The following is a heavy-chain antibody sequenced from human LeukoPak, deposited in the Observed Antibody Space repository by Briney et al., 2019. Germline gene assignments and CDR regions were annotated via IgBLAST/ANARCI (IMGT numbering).Heavy chain of an antibody. CDR1: GASISDYY. CDR3: ARDSLMVRGVIAFDI. V-gene: IGHV4-31*03. D-gene: IGHD3-10*01. CDR2: IYYSGST. J-gene: IGHJ3*02. Sequence: PSETLSLTCTVSGASISDYYWSWIRQHPGKGLEWIGYIYYSGSTYYNPSLKSRVTISVDTSKNQFSLKLSSVTAADTAVYYCARDSLMVRGVIAFDIWGQGTMVTVSS.